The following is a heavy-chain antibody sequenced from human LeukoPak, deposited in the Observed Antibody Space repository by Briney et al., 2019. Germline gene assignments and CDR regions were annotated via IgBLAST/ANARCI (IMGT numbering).Heavy chain of an antibody. CDR2: INHRGST. CDR1: GGSFSGYY. Sequence: SETLSLTCAVYGGSFSGYYWSWIRQPPGKGLEWIGEINHRGSTNYNPSLKSRVTISVDTSKNQFSLRLSSVTASDTAVYYCAGGRGGSLDYWGQGTLVTVSS. J-gene: IGHJ4*02. D-gene: IGHD3-10*01. V-gene: IGHV4-34*01. CDR3: AGGRGGSLDY.